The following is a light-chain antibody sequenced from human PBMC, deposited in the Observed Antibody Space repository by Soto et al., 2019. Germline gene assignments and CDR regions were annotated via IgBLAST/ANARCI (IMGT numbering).Light chain of an antibody. CDR1: QGISSW. Sequence: DIQITQSPSSVSASVGDRVTITFRASQGISSWLAWYQQKPGKAPKILIYAESSLQSGVPSRFSGSASGTYLTLTISRLQPEDFATYYCQKASSFPLTXGQGTRLEIK. V-gene: IGKV1D-12*01. CDR3: QKASSFPLT. J-gene: IGKJ5*01. CDR2: AES.